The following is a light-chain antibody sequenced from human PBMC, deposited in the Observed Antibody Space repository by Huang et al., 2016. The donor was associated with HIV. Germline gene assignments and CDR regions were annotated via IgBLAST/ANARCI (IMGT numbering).Light chain of an antibody. Sequence: DIQMTQSPSSLSASVGDRVIITCRASQTISSYLNWYQQKPGKAPQLLIYASSRLPSGVPPRFSGSVSGTDFTLTISSLQPEDFATYYCQQSYSAPPLTFGGGTKVEI. J-gene: IGKJ4*01. V-gene: IGKV1-39*01. CDR1: QTISSY. CDR2: ASS. CDR3: QQSYSAPPLT.